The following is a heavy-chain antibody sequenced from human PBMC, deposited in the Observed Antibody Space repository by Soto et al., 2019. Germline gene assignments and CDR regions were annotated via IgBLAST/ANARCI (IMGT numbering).Heavy chain of an antibody. V-gene: IGHV3-23*01. CDR3: AKDQLMVVPAAISLHYYYYYMDV. D-gene: IGHD2-2*01. CDR2: ISGSGGST. J-gene: IGHJ6*03. Sequence: EVQLLESGGGLVQPGGSLRLSCAASGFTFSSYAMSWVRQAPGKGLEWVSAISGSGGSTYYADSVKGRFTISRDNSKNTLYLQMNGLRAEDRAVYYCAKDQLMVVPAAISLHYYYYYMDVWGKGTTVTVSS. CDR1: GFTFSSYA.